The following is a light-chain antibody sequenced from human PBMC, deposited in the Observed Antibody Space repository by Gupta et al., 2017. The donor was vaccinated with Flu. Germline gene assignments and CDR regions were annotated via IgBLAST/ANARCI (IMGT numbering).Light chain of an antibody. V-gene: IGLV2-23*01. CDR2: EGS. J-gene: IGLJ1*01. Sequence: QSALTQPASVSGSPGQSITISCTGTSSDVGSYNLVSWYQQHPGKAPKLMIYEGSKRPSGVANRFSGSKSVSTASLTISGLQAEDDADYYCCSYSGSSTRYVFGTGTKVTVL. CDR3: CSYSGSSTRYV. CDR1: SSDVGSYNL.